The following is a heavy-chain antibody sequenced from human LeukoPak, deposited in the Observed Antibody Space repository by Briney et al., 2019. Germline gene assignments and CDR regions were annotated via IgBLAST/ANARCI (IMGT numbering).Heavy chain of an antibody. CDR3: ARVYCSSTSCWFDP. CDR1: GGSISSGSYY. CDR2: IYTSGST. Sequence: QLQLQESGPGLVKPSQTLSLTCTVSGGSISSGSYYWCWIWQPAGKGLAWIGRIYTSGSTNYNPSLKSRVTISVDTSKNQFSLKLSSVTAADTAVYYCARVYCSSTSCWFDPWGQGTLVTVSS. J-gene: IGHJ5*02. D-gene: IGHD2-2*01. V-gene: IGHV4-61*02.